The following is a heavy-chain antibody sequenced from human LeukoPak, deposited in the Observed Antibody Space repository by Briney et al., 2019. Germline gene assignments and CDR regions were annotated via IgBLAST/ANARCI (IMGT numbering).Heavy chain of an antibody. J-gene: IGHJ4*02. CDR1: GFSFSSFG. V-gene: IGHV3-30*04. CDR3: ARERERFLNL. CDR2: ISYDGSNK. D-gene: IGHD3-3*01. Sequence: GRSLRLSCGASGFSFSSFGMHWVRQAPGKGLQWVAVISYDGSNKYYTDSVKGRFPISRDNSKNTLYLEMNSLRGEDTAVYYCARERERFLNLWGQGTLVTVSS.